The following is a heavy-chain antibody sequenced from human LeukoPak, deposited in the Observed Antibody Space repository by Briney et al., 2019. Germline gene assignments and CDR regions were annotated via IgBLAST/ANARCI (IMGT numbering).Heavy chain of an antibody. CDR2: ISSSSSYT. CDR1: GFTFSDYY. Sequence: GGSLRLSCAASGFTFSDYYMSWIRQAPGKGLEWVSYISSSSSYTNYADSVKGRFTISRDNAKNSLYLQMNSLRAEDTAVYYCARDLNAASYYYDSSGYPGWFDPWGQGTLATVSS. CDR3: ARDLNAASYYYDSSGYPGWFDP. J-gene: IGHJ5*02. V-gene: IGHV3-11*06. D-gene: IGHD3-22*01.